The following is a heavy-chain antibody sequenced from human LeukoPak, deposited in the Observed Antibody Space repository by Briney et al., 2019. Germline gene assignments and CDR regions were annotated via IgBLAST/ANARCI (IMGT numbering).Heavy chain of an antibody. V-gene: IGHV3-23*01. Sequence: SSGSYFWGWVRQPPGKGLEWVSVICGSGGTTYYADSVKGRFTISRDNSTKTLFLQMNSLGAADTAVYYCARTHCSSTSCPLWVFDYWGQGTLVTVSS. CDR2: ICGSGGTT. J-gene: IGHJ4*02. CDR3: ARTHCSSTSCPLWVFDY. D-gene: IGHD2-2*01. CDR1: SSGSYF.